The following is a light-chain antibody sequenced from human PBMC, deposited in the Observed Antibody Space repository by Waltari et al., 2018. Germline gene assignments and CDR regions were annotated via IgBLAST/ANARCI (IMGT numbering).Light chain of an antibody. Sequence: IVLTQSPDTLSLSPGDRATLSCRASQSVSSTSLVWYHQKPGQAPRLLIYGASSRATGLPDRVSGSGSGTDFTLTISRLEPEDFAVYYCQQYDGSVVTFGGGTKVEIK. V-gene: IGKV3-20*01. J-gene: IGKJ4*01. CDR2: GAS. CDR1: QSVSSTS. CDR3: QQYDGSVVT.